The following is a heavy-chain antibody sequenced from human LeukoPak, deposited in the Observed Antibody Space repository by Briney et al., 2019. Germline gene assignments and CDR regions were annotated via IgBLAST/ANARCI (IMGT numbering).Heavy chain of an antibody. D-gene: IGHD3-16*01. Sequence: TGGSLRLSCAASGFTFSSYWMSWVRQAPGKGLEWVANIKQDGSEKYYVDSVKGRFTISRDNAKNSLYLQMNSLRAEDTAVYYCARVGRRGTSYYMDVWGKGTTVTVSS. CDR1: GFTFSSYW. CDR3: ARVGRRGTSYYMDV. J-gene: IGHJ6*03. V-gene: IGHV3-7*01. CDR2: IKQDGSEK.